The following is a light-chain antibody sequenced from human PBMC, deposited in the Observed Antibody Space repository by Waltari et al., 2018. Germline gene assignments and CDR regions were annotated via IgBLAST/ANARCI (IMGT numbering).Light chain of an antibody. J-gene: IGKJ4*01. V-gene: IGKV3-15*01. CDR1: QSVNSD. CDR3: QQSFSPPLT. Sequence: EIVMTQSPATLSLSPGERATLSCRTSQSVNSDLAWYQQKPGQAPSLLIYGASTRATGVPLRFSGSGSGAEFTLTISSLQPEDFAAYYCQQSFSPPLTFGGGTKVEIK. CDR2: GAS.